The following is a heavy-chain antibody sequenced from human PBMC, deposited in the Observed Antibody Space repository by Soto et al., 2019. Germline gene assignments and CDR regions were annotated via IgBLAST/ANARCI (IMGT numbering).Heavy chain of an antibody. J-gene: IGHJ6*02. CDR1: GGTFSSSA. CDR2: IIPLFAIA. Sequence: QVHLVQSGAVVEKPGSSVKVSCKASGGTFSSSAISWVRQAPGQGLEWLGDIIPLFAIANYAQKSQGRVTITADESTTTAYMELSSLRSEDTAVYYCASGNPATFGGVTVYYYYGMDVWGQGTMVTVSS. V-gene: IGHV1-69*01. CDR3: ASGNPATFGGVTVYYYYGMDV. D-gene: IGHD3-16*02.